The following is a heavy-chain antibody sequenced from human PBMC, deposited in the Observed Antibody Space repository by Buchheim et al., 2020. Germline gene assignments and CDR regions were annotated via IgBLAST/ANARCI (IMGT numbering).Heavy chain of an antibody. D-gene: IGHD6-13*01. V-gene: IGHV1-46*01. CDR2: IDPSRGGT. CDR1: GYTFASYY. J-gene: IGHJ5*02. Sequence: QVQLVQSGAEVKKPGDSVKVSCKASGYTFASYYMHWVRQAPGQGLEWMGIIDPSRGGTSYAQKFQGRVTMTRDTSTSTVYMELNNLRSEDTAVYYCARDTDHSSPFDPWGQGTL. CDR3: ARDTDHSSPFDP.